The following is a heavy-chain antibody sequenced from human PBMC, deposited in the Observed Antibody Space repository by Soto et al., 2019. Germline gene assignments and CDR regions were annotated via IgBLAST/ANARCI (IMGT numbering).Heavy chain of an antibody. J-gene: IGHJ4*02. V-gene: IGHV3-30-3*01. CDR3: ARGTAGELLDS. D-gene: IGHD3-10*01. CDR2: ISYDGTNK. Sequence: QVQLVESGGGVVQPGKSLRLSCAASGFTTPSGFTFSYYAMHWVRQAPGKGLEWVAVISYDGTNKNYADSVKGRFTISRDNSQNTVSLEMNSLGVDDTAVYYCARGTAGELLDSWGQGTLVTVSS. CDR1: GFTTPSGFTFSYYA.